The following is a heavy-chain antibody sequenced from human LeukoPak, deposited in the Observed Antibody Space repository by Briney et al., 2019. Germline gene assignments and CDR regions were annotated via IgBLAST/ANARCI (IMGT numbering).Heavy chain of an antibody. D-gene: IGHD1-26*01. CDR1: GFTFDDYA. V-gene: IGHV3-9*01. CDR3: AKEGIVGATTPAFDI. Sequence: GGSLRLSCAASGFTFDDYAMHWVRQAPGKGLEWVSGISWNSGSIGYADSVKGRFTISRDNAKNSLYLQMNSLRAEDTALYYCAKEGIVGATTPAFDIWGQGTMVTVSS. J-gene: IGHJ3*02. CDR2: ISWNSGSI.